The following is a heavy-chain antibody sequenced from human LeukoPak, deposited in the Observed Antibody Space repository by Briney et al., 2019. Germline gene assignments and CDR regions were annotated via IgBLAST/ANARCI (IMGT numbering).Heavy chain of an antibody. CDR2: IYYSGST. CDR3: ARRFGWCRGGGGY. CDR1: GGSISSSSYY. V-gene: IGHV4-39*01. Sequence: SETLSLTCTVSGGSISSSSYYWGWIRQPPGKGLEWIGSIYYSGSTYYNPSLRSRVTISVDTSKKQFSLMLSSVTAADTAVYYCARRFGWCRGGGGYWGQGTLVTVSS. J-gene: IGHJ4*02. D-gene: IGHD6-19*01.